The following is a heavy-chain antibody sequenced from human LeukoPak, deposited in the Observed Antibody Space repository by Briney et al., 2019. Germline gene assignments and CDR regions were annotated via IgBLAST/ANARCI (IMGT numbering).Heavy chain of an antibody. CDR1: GGSISSGDYY. V-gene: IGHV4-30-4*01. CDR2: IYYSGST. D-gene: IGHD2-2*01. Sequence: SETLSLTCTVSGGSISSGDYYWSWIRQPPGKGLEWIGYIYYSGSTYYNPSLKSRVTISVDTSKNQFSLKLSSVTAADTAVYNCAREGRVVPAARLWGQGTMVTVSS. CDR3: AREGRVVPAARL. J-gene: IGHJ3*01.